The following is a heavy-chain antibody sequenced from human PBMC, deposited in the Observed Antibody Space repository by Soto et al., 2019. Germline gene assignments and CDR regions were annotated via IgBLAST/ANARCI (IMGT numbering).Heavy chain of an antibody. CDR3: ARPPNYYDSSGYYGY. Sequence: GGSLRLSCAASGFTFSSYSMNWVRQAPGKGLEWVSYISSSSSTIYYADSVKGRFTISRDNAKNSLYLQMNSLRAEDTAVYYCARPPNYYDSSGYYGYWGQGTLVTVSS. J-gene: IGHJ4*02. V-gene: IGHV3-48*04. CDR1: GFTFSSYS. CDR2: ISSSSSTI. D-gene: IGHD3-22*01.